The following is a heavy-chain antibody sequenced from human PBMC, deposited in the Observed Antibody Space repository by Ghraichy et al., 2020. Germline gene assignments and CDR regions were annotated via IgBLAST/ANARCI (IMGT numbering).Heavy chain of an antibody. D-gene: IGHD5/OR15-5a*01. CDR1: GFIFSSYW. CDR2: INGDGSTT. V-gene: IGHV3-74*01. CDR3: ARSMIKGFYYYAMDV. Sequence: GGSLRLSCAASGFIFSSYWMHWVRQAPGKGLVWVSHINGDGSTTTYADSVKGRFTISRDNAKNTLYLQMNSLRAEDTAVYYCARSMIKGFYYYAMDVWGLGTTVTVSS. J-gene: IGHJ6*02.